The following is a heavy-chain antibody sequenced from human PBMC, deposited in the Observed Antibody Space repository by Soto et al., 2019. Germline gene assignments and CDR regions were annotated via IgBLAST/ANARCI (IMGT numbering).Heavy chain of an antibody. D-gene: IGHD1-26*01. CDR1: GDSVSNNGAT. CDR2: AYYGSRWHY. J-gene: IGHJ4*02. V-gene: IGHV6-1*01. Sequence: SQTLSLTCAICGDSVSNNGATWNWIRQSPSRGLEWLGRAYYGSRWHYDYATSVRSRITINPDTSKNQFPLQLSSVTPEDTAVYYCARDPPDFNSGFDSWGQGSLVTASS. CDR3: ARDPPDFNSGFDS.